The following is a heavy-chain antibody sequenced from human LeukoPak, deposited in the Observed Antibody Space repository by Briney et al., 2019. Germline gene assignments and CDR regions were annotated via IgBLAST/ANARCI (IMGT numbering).Heavy chain of an antibody. V-gene: IGHV1-69*05. J-gene: IGHJ3*01. Sequence: SVKVSCKASRGSYAISWVRQAPGQGLGWVGGIMPLFGTTNYAQNFEDRVTITTDTSTNTVYMEVSSLRSEDTAIYYCARVFRRRHDFSDYGRPYDAFDVWGQGTLVTVSS. CDR1: RGSYA. CDR2: IMPLFGTT. CDR3: ARVFRRRHDFSDYGRPYDAFDV. D-gene: IGHD4-17*01.